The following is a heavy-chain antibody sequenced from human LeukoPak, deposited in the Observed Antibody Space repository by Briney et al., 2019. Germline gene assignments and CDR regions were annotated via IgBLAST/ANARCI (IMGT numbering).Heavy chain of an antibody. J-gene: IGHJ6*03. Sequence: PSETLSLTCAVYGGSFSGYYWSWIRQPPGKGLEWIGEINHSGSTNYNPSLTSRVTISVETSKTRFCRKCRCVTAADTAVYYCATSRGGSSFYYYYYMDVWGKGTTVTVSS. CDR3: ATSRGGSSFYYYYYMDV. V-gene: IGHV4-34*01. D-gene: IGHD6-6*01. CDR2: INHSGST. CDR1: GGSFSGYY.